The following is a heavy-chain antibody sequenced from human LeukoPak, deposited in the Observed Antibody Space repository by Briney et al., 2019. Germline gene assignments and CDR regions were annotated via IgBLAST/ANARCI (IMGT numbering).Heavy chain of an antibody. Sequence: GGSLRLSCAASGFTVSNSYMSWVRQAPGKGLEWVSVLYSGGGAYYTDSVRGRFTISRDSSKNTLYLQMNSRRAVAAALYYWVGQTHKDYWGQGTLVTVSS. V-gene: IGHV3-53*01. D-gene: IGHD1-26*01. CDR3: VGQTHKDY. CDR1: GFTVSNSY. CDR2: LYSGGGA. J-gene: IGHJ4*02.